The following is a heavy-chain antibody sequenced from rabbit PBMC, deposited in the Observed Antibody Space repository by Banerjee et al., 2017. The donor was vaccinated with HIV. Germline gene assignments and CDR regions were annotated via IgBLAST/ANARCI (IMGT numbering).Heavy chain of an antibody. J-gene: IGHJ4*01. CDR3: ARGGDAGTTYWNFNL. V-gene: IGHV1S40*01. CDR1: GFSFSSSYY. CDR2: IYAGSSGST. Sequence: QSLEESGGGLVTPGASLTLTCTASGFSFSSSYYMCWVRQAPGKGLEWIACIYAGSSGSTYYTSWAKGRFTISKTSSTVDLKMTSLTAADTATYFCARGGDAGTTYWNFNLWGQGTLVTVS. D-gene: IGHD8-1*01.